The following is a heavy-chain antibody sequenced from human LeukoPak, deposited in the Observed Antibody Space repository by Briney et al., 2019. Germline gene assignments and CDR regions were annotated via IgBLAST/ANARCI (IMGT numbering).Heavy chain of an antibody. D-gene: IGHD3-3*01. CDR1: GGSISSYY. J-gene: IGHJ6*03. CDR2: IYYSGST. V-gene: IGHV4-59*01. Sequence: ASETLSLSCTVSGGSISSYYWSWIRQPPGKGLEWIGYIYYSGSTNYNPSLKSRVTISVDTSKNQFSLKLSSVTAADTAVYYCARAPYDFWSGQPADYYYYMDVWGKGTTVTVSS. CDR3: ARAPYDFWSGQPADYYYYMDV.